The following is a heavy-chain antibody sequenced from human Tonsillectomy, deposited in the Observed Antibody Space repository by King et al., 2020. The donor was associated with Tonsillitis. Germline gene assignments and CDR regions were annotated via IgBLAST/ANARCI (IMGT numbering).Heavy chain of an antibody. D-gene: IGHD3-10*01. J-gene: IGHJ6*03. CDR2: ISGSGSNT. Sequence: LVESGGGLVQPGGSLRLSCAASGFTFGSYAMSWVRQAPGKGLEWVSGISGSGSNTYYADSVKGRFTISRDNSKNTLYLQMNSLRAEDTAVYYCAKAGNDYGSGTSFALYYSYIDVWGKGTTVTVSS. CDR3: AKAGNDYGSGTSFALYYSYIDV. V-gene: IGHV3-23*04. CDR1: GFTFGSYA.